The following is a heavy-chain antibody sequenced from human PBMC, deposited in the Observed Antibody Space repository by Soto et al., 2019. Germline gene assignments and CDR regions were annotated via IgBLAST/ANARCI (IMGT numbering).Heavy chain of an antibody. CDR1: GFSLSTNGVG. Sequence: QITLKESGPTLVKPTQTLTLTCTFSGFSLSTNGVGVGWIRQPPGKALEWLALIYWDDSKEYSPSLRSRLTITKDTTKNQVVLTMTNMDPVGTATYYCAHKGGGDRILDFWGLGTLVTVSS. J-gene: IGHJ4*02. V-gene: IGHV2-5*02. CDR3: AHKGGGDRILDF. CDR2: IYWDDSK. D-gene: IGHD3-16*01.